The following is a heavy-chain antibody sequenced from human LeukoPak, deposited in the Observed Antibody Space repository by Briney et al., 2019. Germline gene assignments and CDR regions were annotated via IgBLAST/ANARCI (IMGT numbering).Heavy chain of an antibody. CDR1: GSLFTSYW. CDR2: IDHSDSYT. J-gene: IGHJ3*02. Sequence: GAALKISCKGSGSLFTSYWISWVREMPGKGLERMGRIDHSDSYTNYSPSFQGHVTISADKSISTAYLQWSSLKAPDTAMYYCARPTYYYDSSGYHEDAFDIWGQGTMVTVSS. V-gene: IGHV5-10-1*01. D-gene: IGHD3-22*01. CDR3: ARPTYYYDSSGYHEDAFDI.